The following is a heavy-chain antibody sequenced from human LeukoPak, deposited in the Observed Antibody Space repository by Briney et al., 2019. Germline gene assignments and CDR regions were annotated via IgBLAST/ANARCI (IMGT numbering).Heavy chain of an antibody. CDR2: IYTSGST. CDR3: ARGWRYGSGSSPSDY. J-gene: IGHJ4*02. V-gene: IGHV4-61*05. Sequence: SETLSLTCTVSGGSISSSSYYWGWIRQPPGKGLEWIGRIYTSGSTNYSPSLKSRVTISVDTSKNQFSLKLSSVTAADTAVYYCARGWRYGSGSSPSDYWGQGTLVTVSS. CDR1: GGSISSSSYY. D-gene: IGHD3-10*01.